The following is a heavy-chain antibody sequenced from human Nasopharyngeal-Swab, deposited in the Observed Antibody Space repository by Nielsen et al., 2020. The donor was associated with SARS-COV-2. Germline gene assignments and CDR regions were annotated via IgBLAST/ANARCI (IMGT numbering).Heavy chain of an antibody. CDR2: INHSGST. V-gene: IGHV4-34*01. J-gene: IGHJ6*02. CDR1: GGSFSGYY. Sequence: SESLSLTCAVSGGSFSGYYWSWIRQPPGKGLEWIGEINHSGSTNYKQSLKSRVTISLDKSKNQFSLKLSPVTAADTAVFYCARDMRYYDYVWGSSHYYYYGMDVWGQGTTVTVSS. D-gene: IGHD3-16*01. CDR3: ARDMRYYDYVWGSSHYYYYGMDV.